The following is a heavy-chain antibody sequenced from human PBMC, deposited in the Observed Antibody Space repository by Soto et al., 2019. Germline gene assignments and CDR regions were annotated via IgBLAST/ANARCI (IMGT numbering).Heavy chain of an antibody. CDR2: IWYDGSNK. V-gene: IGHV3-33*01. CDR1: GFTFSSYG. CDR3: ARGGDYYDSSGYSGAFDI. D-gene: IGHD3-22*01. Sequence: GGSLRLSCAASGFTFSSYGMHWVRQAPGKGLKRVAVIWYDGSNKYYADYVKGRFTISRDNSKNTLYLQMNSLRAEDTAVYYCARGGDYYDSSGYSGAFDIWGQGTMVTVSS. J-gene: IGHJ3*02.